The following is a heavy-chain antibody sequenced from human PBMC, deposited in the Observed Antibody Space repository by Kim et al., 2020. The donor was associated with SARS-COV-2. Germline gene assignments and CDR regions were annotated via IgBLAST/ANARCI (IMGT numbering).Heavy chain of an antibody. Sequence: GGSLRLSCAASGFTFSNAWMSWVRQAPGKGLEWVGRINSNTDGGTTDYAAPVRGRFTISRDDSKNTLYLQMNSLKTEDTAVYYCTTGRIYYYDSSGYYYSADYGSQGTLVT. V-gene: IGHV3-15*01. J-gene: IGHJ4*02. CDR3: TTGRIYYYDSSGYYYSADY. D-gene: IGHD3-22*01. CDR1: GFTFSNAW. CDR2: INSNTDGGTT.